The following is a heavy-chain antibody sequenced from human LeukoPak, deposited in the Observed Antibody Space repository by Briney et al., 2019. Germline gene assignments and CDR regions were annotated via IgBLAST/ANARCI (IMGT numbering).Heavy chain of an antibody. D-gene: IGHD5-18*01. J-gene: IGHJ3*02. Sequence: SETLSLTCTVSGGSISSGGYYWSWIRQHPGKGLEWIGYIYYSGSTYYNSSLKSRVTISVDTSKNQFSLKLSSVTAADTAVYYCAREYDGPVRLWRHGAFDIWGQGTMVTVSS. CDR1: GGSISSGGYY. CDR3: AREYDGPVRLWRHGAFDI. V-gene: IGHV4-31*03. CDR2: IYYSGST.